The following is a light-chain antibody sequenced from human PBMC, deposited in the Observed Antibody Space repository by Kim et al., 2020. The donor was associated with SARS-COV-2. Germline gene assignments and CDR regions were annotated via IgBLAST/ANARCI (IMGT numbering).Light chain of an antibody. V-gene: IGLV2-14*04. CDR3: SSTYV. Sequence: VSGSPGQSLTISCTGTSSDVGVYNHVSWYQQHPGKAPKLMIYDVIKRPSGVSNRFSGSKSGNTASLTISGLQAEDEADYTSSSTYVFGTGTKVTVL. CDR2: DVI. CDR1: SSDVGVYNH. J-gene: IGLJ1*01.